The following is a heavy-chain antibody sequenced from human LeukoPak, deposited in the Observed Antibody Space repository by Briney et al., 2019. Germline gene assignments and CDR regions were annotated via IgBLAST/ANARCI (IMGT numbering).Heavy chain of an antibody. CDR3: ARDRKGTIFRNWFDP. CDR1: GYTFTGYY. Sequence: ASVKVSCKASGYTFTGYYMRWVRQAPGQGLEWMGWINPNSGGTNYAQKLQGRVTMTRDTSISTAYMELSRLRSDDTAVYYCARDRKGTIFRNWFDPWGQGTLVTVSS. D-gene: IGHD3-9*01. CDR2: INPNSGGT. J-gene: IGHJ5*02. V-gene: IGHV1-2*02.